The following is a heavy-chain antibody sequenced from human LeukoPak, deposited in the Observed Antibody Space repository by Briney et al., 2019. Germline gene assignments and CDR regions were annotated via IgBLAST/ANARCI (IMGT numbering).Heavy chain of an antibody. D-gene: IGHD3-10*01. CDR1: GYTFTSYD. J-gene: IGHJ4*02. Sequence: RASVKVSCKASGYTFTSYDINWVRQATGQGLEWMGWMNPNSGNTGYAQKFQGRVTMTRNTSISTAYMELSSLRSEDTAVYYCARGRSITMVRGVIVEGFDYWGQGTLVTVSS. V-gene: IGHV1-8*01. CDR3: ARGRSITMVRGVIVEGFDY. CDR2: MNPNSGNT.